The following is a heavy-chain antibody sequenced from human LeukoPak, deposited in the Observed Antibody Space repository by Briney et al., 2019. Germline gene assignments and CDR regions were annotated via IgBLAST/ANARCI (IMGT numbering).Heavy chain of an antibody. V-gene: IGHV1-8*01. CDR1: GYTFTSYD. CDR3: ARGIGSTTVTTLEYYFDY. CDR2: MNPNSGNT. Sequence: ASVKVSCKASGYTFTSYDINWVRQATGQGLEWMGWMNPNSGNTGYAQKFHGRVTMTRNTSISTAYMELSSLRSEDTDVYYCARGIGSTTVTTLEYYFDYWGQGTLVTVSS. J-gene: IGHJ4*02. D-gene: IGHD4-17*01.